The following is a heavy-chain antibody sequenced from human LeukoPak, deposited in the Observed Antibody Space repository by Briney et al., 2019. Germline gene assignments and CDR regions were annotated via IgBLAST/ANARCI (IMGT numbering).Heavy chain of an antibody. D-gene: IGHD6-6*01. CDR1: GGSITSSSYY. Sequence: PSETLSLTCTVSGGSITSSSYYWGWIRQPPGKGLEWIGSICYSGSTYYNPSLKSRVTISVDTSMNQFSLKLRSVTAAGTAVYYCARQYGYSTSLDYWGQGALVTVSS. CDR2: ICYSGST. CDR3: ARQYGYSTSLDY. J-gene: IGHJ4*02. V-gene: IGHV4-39*07.